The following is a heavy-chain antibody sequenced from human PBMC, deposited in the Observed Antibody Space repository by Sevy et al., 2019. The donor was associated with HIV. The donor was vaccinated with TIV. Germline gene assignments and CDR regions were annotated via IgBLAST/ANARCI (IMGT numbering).Heavy chain of an antibody. D-gene: IGHD3-22*01. CDR1: GDSITRSNYY. V-gene: IGHV4-39*01. Sequence: SETLSLTCTVSGDSITRSNYYWAWIRQPPGRGLEWIGSIYYSGRTYYNPSLKSRVTFSVDTSRNRFSLRLSSVTAAGTALYYCARYPADQYDRTGYNTRGGYFDSWGQGTLVTISS. CDR3: ARYPADQYDRTGYNTRGGYFDS. J-gene: IGHJ4*02. CDR2: IYYSGRT.